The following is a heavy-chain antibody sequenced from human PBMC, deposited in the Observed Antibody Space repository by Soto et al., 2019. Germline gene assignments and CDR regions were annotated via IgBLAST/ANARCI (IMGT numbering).Heavy chain of an antibody. D-gene: IGHD4-17*01. Sequence: QPWGSLRLSCAASGFTFSRDGMSWVRQAPGKGLEWVSLITDNGGSTYYADSVKGRFTISRDNTKNTLFLQMNSLRAEDTAVYYCAKERATTTAFDYWGPGALVTV. CDR3: AKERATTTAFDY. V-gene: IGHV3-23*01. CDR2: ITDNGGST. J-gene: IGHJ4*02. CDR1: GFTFSRDG.